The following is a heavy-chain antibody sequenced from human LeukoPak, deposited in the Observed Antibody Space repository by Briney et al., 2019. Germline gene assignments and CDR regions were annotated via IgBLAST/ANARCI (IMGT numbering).Heavy chain of an antibody. V-gene: IGHV4-61*02. J-gene: IGHJ4*02. D-gene: IGHD6-19*01. CDR3: ARRLRYSSCDY. CDR1: GGSISSGSYY. CDR2: IYTSGST. Sequence: SETLSLTCTVSGGSISSGSYYWSWIRQPAGKGLEWIGRIYTSGSTNYNPSLKSRVTISVDTSKNQFSLKLSSVTAADTAVYYCARRLRYSSCDYWGQGTLVTVSS.